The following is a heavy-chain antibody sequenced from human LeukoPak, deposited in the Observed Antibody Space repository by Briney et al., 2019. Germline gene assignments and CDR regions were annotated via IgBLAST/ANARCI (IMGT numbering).Heavy chain of an antibody. D-gene: IGHD5-24*01. CDR1: GFTVSGNS. CDR3: ARAGPYNHNSYDS. Sequence: GGSLRLPRAASGFTVSGNSMNWVRQAPGKGLEWVSVIYSRGDTYYADSVKGRFSISRDNSKNTLYLQMNSLRAEDTAVYYCARAGPYNHNSYDSGGRGTGVPVSS. CDR2: IYSRGDT. J-gene: IGHJ5*01. V-gene: IGHV3-53*01.